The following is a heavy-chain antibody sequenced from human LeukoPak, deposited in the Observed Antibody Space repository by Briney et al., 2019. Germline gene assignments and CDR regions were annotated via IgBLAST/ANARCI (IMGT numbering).Heavy chain of an antibody. V-gene: IGHV1-69*05. CDR3: SRGGYVEYYFDY. J-gene: IGHJ4*02. Sequence: ASVNVSCKASGRTFSSYAISWVRQAPGQGLEWMGRIIPIFGKANYAQKFQGRGTITTDEATSTTYMELNSLRSEDTAVYYCSRGGYVEYYFDYWGQGTLVTVSS. CDR2: IIPIFGKA. D-gene: IGHD3-10*01. CDR1: GRTFSSYA.